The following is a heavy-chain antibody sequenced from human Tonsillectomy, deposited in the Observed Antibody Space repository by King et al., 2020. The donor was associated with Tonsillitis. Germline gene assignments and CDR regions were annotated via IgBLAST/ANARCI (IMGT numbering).Heavy chain of an antibody. CDR2: ISDSGGST. CDR1: GFTFSSYA. J-gene: IGHJ4*02. CDR3: AKGNAIFGVVSDFDY. D-gene: IGHD3-3*01. V-gene: IGHV3-23*04. Sequence: VQLVESGGGLVQPGGSLRLSCAASGFTFSSYAMSWVRQAPGKGLEWVSGISDSGGSTYYADSVKGRFTISRAKNTLYLQINSLRAEATAVYYCAKGNAIFGVVSDFDYWGQGTLVTVSS.